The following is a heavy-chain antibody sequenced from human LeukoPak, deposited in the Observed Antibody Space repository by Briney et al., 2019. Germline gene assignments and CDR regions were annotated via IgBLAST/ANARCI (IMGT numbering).Heavy chain of an antibody. CDR3: AKDMNSWRDGSGLGDYFDY. Sequence: PGGSLRLSCAASGFTFSTYWMHWVRQAPGKGLEWVSGTSGSGRSIHYADSVKGRFTISRDNSKNTLYLQMNSLRADDTAVYYCAKDMNSWRDGSGLGDYFDYWGQGTLVTVS. V-gene: IGHV3-23*01. CDR2: TSGSGRSI. CDR1: GFTFSTYW. D-gene: IGHD6-19*01. J-gene: IGHJ4*02.